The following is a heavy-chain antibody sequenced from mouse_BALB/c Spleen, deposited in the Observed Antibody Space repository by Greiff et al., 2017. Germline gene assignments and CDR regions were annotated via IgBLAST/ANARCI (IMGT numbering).Heavy chain of an antibody. Sequence: EVQGVESGGGLVQPGGSRKLSCAASGFTFSSFGMHWVRQAPEKGLEWVAYISSGSSTIYYADTVKGRFTISRDNPKNTLFLQMTSLRSEDTAMYYCARSYYGSSSPFDYWGQGTTLTVSS. J-gene: IGHJ2*01. V-gene: IGHV5-17*02. D-gene: IGHD1-1*01. CDR1: GFTFSSFG. CDR2: ISSGSSTI. CDR3: ARSYYGSSSPFDY.